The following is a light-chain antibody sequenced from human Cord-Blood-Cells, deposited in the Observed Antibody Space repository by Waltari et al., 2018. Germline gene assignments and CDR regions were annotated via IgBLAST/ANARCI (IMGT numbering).Light chain of an antibody. V-gene: IGLV2-23*01. CDR1: SSDVGSYNL. J-gene: IGLJ3*02. Sequence: QSALTQPASVSGSPGQSITISCTGTSSDVGSYNLVSWYQQHPCKAPKLMIYEGSKRPSGVSNRLSGSKSGNAASLTISGLQAEDEADYYCCSYAGSSTWVFGGGTKLTVL. CDR2: EGS. CDR3: CSYAGSSTWV.